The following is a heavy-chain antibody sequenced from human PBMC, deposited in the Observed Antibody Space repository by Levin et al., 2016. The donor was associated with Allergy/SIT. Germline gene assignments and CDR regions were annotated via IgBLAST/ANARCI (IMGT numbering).Heavy chain of an antibody. CDR1: GGSISSGGYY. CDR2: IYYSGST. CDR3: ARGRGYGYGIDY. J-gene: IGHJ4*02. D-gene: IGHD5-18*01. Sequence: SETLSLTCTVSGGSISSGGYYWTWIRQHPGKGLEWIGYIYYSGSTYYNPSLKSRITISVDTSKSQFSLNLESVTAADTAVYYCARGRGYGYGIDYWGQGALVTVSS. V-gene: IGHV4-31*03.